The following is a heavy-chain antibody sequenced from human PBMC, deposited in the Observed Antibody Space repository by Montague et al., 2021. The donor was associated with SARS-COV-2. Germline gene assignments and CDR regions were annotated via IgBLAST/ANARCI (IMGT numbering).Heavy chain of an antibody. Sequence: SETLSLTCGVSSGSINSYYWSWIRQSAGKGLEWIGRIYTSGRTNHSPSLKSRVTISVDTSKNQFSLKLSSVTAADTAVYYCARVRYYGSGTSLGMDVWGQGTTVTVSS. J-gene: IGHJ6*02. CDR1: SGSINSYY. CDR3: ARVRYYGSGTSLGMDV. V-gene: IGHV4-4*07. CDR2: IYTSGRT. D-gene: IGHD3-10*01.